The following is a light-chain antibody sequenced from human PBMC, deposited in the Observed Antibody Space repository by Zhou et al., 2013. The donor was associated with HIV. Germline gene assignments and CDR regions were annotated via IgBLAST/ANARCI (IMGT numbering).Light chain of an antibody. J-gene: IGKJ2*01. CDR1: QTIINY. CDR2: KAS. V-gene: IGKV1-5*03. CDR3: QHYYHHPPYT. Sequence: DIQMTQSPSTLSASVGDRVTITCRASQTIINYLNWYQQKPGKAPKVLIYKASILENGVPSRFSGSGSGTEFTLTISSLQPDDFATYYCQHYYHHPPYTFGPGTELDMK.